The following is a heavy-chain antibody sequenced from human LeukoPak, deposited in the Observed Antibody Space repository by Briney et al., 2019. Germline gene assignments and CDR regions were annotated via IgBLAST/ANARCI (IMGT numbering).Heavy chain of an antibody. CDR1: GFTFSSYS. J-gene: IGHJ4*02. CDR3: ARDSSIVLMVYATDY. V-gene: IGHV3-30*03. D-gene: IGHD2-8*01. Sequence: PGGSLRLSCAASGFTFSSYSMNWVRQAPGKGLEWVAVISYDGSNKYYADSVKGRFTISRDDSKNTLYLQMNSLRAEDTAVYYCARDSSIVLMVYATDYWGQGTLVTVSS. CDR2: ISYDGSNK.